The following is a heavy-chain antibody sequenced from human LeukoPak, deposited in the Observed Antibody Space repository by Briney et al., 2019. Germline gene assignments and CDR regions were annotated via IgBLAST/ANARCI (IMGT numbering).Heavy chain of an antibody. CDR3: ARDPTIFGVAGTNWFDP. CDR2: ISGYNGNT. J-gene: IGHJ5*02. CDR1: GCTFTSYG. Sequence: ASVKVSCKASGCTFTSYGISWVRQAPGQGLEWMGWISGYNGNTNYAQKFQGRVTMTTDTSTSTAYMELRSLRSDDTAVYYCARDPTIFGVAGTNWFDPRGQGTLVTVSS. V-gene: IGHV1-18*01. D-gene: IGHD3-3*01.